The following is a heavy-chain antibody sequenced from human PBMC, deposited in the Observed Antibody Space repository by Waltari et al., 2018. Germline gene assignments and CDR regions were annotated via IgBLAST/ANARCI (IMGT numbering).Heavy chain of an antibody. J-gene: IGHJ3*02. V-gene: IGHV3-11*04. CDR2: ISGSGTIM. CDR3: ARDFRNGASDI. CDR1: GFSLGDFY. D-gene: IGHD1-1*01. Sequence: QVQLVESGGGLVKPGESLRLSCTASGFSLGDFYMTWLRQAPGKGLEWISYISGSGTIMYNADSVKGRFAVSRDNARDSLYLQMDSLRPDDTAVYYCARDFRNGASDIWGRGTMVTVAS.